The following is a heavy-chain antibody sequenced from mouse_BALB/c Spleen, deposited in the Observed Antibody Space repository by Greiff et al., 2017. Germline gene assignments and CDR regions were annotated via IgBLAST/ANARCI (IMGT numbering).Heavy chain of an antibody. CDR2: IYPGGGYT. D-gene: IGHD2-4*01. CDR3: AREGLRRDYAMDY. J-gene: IGHJ4*01. V-gene: IGHV1-63*02. Sequence: VQLQQSGAELVRPGTSVKISCKASGYTFTNYWLGWVKQRPGHGLEWIGDIYPGGGYTNYNEKFKGKATLTADTSSSTAYMQLSSLTSEDSAVYFCAREGLRRDYAMDYWGQGTSVTVSS. CDR1: GYTFTNYW.